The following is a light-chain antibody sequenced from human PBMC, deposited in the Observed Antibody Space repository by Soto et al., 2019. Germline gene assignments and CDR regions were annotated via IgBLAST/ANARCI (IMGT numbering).Light chain of an antibody. CDR2: GAS. CDR1: QSVSSN. CDR3: QQYNNWPKIT. V-gene: IGKV3-15*01. Sequence: EIVMTQSPATLSVSPGERATLSCRASQSVSSNLAWYQQKPGQAPRLLIYGASTRATGIPARFSGSGSGTEFTLTISSLQSEDFAFYYCQQYNNWPKITFGPGTKVDIK. J-gene: IGKJ3*01.